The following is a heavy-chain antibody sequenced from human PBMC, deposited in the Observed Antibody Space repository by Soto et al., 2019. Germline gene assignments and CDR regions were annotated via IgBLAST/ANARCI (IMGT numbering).Heavy chain of an antibody. Sequence: AGESLKISCKGSGYSFPTFWIGWVRQMPGKGLEWMGVIYPGDSDTRYSPSFQGQVTMSADRSISTAYLQWTSLKASDTAIYYCARRGRNAYYNMDVWGQGTTVTVSS. J-gene: IGHJ6*02. CDR1: GYSFPTFW. V-gene: IGHV5-51*01. CDR2: IYPGDSDT. CDR3: ARRGRNAYYNMDV. D-gene: IGHD3-16*01.